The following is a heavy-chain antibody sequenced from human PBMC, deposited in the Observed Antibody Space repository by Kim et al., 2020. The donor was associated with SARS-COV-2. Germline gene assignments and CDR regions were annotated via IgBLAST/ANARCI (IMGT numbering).Heavy chain of an antibody. D-gene: IGHD3-10*01. Sequence: GGSLRLSCAASGFTFSSYAMSWVRQAPGKGLEWVSAISGSGGSTYYADSVKGRFTISRDNSKNTLYLQMNSLRAEDTAVYYCAKDRPDFFARITMVRGVENDAFDLWGQGTMVTVSS. V-gene: IGHV3-23*01. CDR1: GFTFSSYA. CDR2: ISGSGGST. CDR3: AKDRPDFFARITMVRGVENDAFDL. J-gene: IGHJ3*01.